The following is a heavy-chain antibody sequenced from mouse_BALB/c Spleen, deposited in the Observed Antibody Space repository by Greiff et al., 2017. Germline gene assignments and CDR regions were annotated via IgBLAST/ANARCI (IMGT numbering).Heavy chain of an antibody. D-gene: IGHD1-2*01. V-gene: IGHV1-12*01. CDR1: GYTFTSYN. Sequence: QVQLQQPGAELVKPGASVKMSCKASGYTFTSYNMHWVKQTPGQGLEWIGAIYPGNGDTSYNQKFKGKATLTADKSSSTAYMQLSSLTSEDSAVYYCAREGHYYGYGAYWGQGTLVTVSA. CDR2: IYPGNGDT. J-gene: IGHJ3*01. CDR3: AREGHYYGYGAY.